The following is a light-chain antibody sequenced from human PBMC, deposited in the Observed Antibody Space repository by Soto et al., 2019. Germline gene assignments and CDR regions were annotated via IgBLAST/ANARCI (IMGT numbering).Light chain of an antibody. Sequence: DIVMTQSPDSLAVSLGERATINCKSSQSVLYSSNKKNYLAWYQQKSGQSPKVLIYWASTRESGVPDRFSGSRSVPDFTLAISSQQAEDAAVYYCQQSYSTPRTFGQGTKVEIK. J-gene: IGKJ1*01. CDR2: WAS. CDR3: QQSYSTPRT. V-gene: IGKV4-1*01. CDR1: QSVLYSSNKKNY.